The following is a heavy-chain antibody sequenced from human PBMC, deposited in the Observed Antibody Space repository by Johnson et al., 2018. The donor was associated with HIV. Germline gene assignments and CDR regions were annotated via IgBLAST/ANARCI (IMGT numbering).Heavy chain of an antibody. CDR3: ARVRVPVLLRWSPGAFDI. V-gene: IGHV3-30*03. J-gene: IGHJ3*02. D-gene: IGHD4-23*01. CDR2: ISYDGNNK. Sequence: QVQVVESGGGLVQPGRSLRLSCAASGFTFDDYAMHWVRQSPGKGLEWVAVISYDGNNKYYADSVKGRFTISRENSKNSLYLQMYSLRPEDTAVYYCARVRVPVLLRWSPGAFDIWGQGTMVTVSS. CDR1: GFTFDDYA.